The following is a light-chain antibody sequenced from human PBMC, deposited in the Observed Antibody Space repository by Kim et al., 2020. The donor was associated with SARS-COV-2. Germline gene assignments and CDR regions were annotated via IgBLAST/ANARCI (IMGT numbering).Light chain of an antibody. J-gene: IGKJ4*01. CDR3: QQYRYWPLT. V-gene: IGKV3-15*01. CDR2: GAS. Sequence: YPGERATLSCRASQSINGDLAWYQHKPGQAPRLLIYGASTRATGIPARFSGSGSGTQFTLTINSLQSEDSAEYSCQQYRYWPLTFGGGTKVDIK. CDR1: QSINGD.